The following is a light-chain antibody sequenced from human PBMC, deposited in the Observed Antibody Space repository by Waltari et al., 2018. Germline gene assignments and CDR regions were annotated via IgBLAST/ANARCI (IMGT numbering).Light chain of an antibody. CDR1: QSVTRA. CDR2: GAS. CDR3: QHYVRLPAT. Sequence: EIVLTHSPGTLSLSPWERATLSCSASQSVTRALAWYQQKPGQAPRLLISGASNRATGIPDRFRGSVSGTDFSLTISSLEPEDFAVYYCQHYVRLPATFGQGTKVEIK. V-gene: IGKV3-20*01. J-gene: IGKJ1*01.